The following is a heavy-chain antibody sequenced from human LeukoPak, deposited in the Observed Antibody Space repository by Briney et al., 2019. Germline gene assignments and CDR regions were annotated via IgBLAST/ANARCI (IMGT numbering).Heavy chain of an antibody. CDR3: TTGKPAGKVTMIPGA. Sequence: PGGSLRLSCAASGFTFSNAWMSWVRQAPGKGLEWVGRIKSKTDGGTTDYAAPVKGRFTISRDDSKNTLYLQMNSLKTEDTAVYYCTTGKPAGKVTMIPGAWGQGTLVTVSS. J-gene: IGHJ5*02. CDR1: GFTFSNAW. V-gene: IGHV3-15*01. D-gene: IGHD3-22*01. CDR2: IKSKTDGGTT.